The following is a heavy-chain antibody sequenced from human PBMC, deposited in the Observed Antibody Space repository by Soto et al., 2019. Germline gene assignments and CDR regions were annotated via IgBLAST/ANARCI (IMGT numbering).Heavy chain of an antibody. CDR3: AREDGVVGSSAAFDH. Sequence: EVQVVESGGGLVKPGGSLRLSCVFSGFTFSTYTMNWVRQAPGKGLEWVSSINGRSNYVYYADSVKGRFTISRDNAKNSLYRKMNRLRAEDTAIYYCAREDGVVGSSAAFDHWGLGTLVTVSS. D-gene: IGHD1-26*01. J-gene: IGHJ4*02. CDR2: INGRSNYV. CDR1: GFTFSTYT. V-gene: IGHV3-21*01.